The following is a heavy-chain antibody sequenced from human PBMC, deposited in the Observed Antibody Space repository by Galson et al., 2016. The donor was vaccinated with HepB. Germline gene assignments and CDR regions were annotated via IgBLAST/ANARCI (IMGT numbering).Heavy chain of an antibody. CDR3: ARGNRSGRETIDGFDI. V-gene: IGHV3-11*06. CDR2: MSSSSSYT. J-gene: IGHJ3*02. CDR1: GFTFSDSY. D-gene: IGHD6-19*01. Sequence: SLRLSCAASGFTFSDSYMSWIRQAPGKGLEWVSYMSSSSSYTKYADSVKGRFTISGDNAKKSLYLRINSLRAEDTAVYYCARGNRSGRETIDGFDIWGQGTMVTVSS.